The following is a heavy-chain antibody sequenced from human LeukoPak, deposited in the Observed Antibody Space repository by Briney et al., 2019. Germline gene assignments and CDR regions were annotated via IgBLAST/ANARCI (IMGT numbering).Heavy chain of an antibody. J-gene: IGHJ5*02. CDR3: ARVKTAAGRMGWLDP. Sequence: AASVKVSCKASGGTFSSYAISWVRQAPGQGLEWMGGIIPIFGTANYAQKFQGRVTITTDESTSTAYMELSSLRSEDTAVYYCARVKTAAGRMGWLDPWGQGTLVTVSS. V-gene: IGHV1-69*05. D-gene: IGHD6-13*01. CDR2: IIPIFGTA. CDR1: GGTFSSYA.